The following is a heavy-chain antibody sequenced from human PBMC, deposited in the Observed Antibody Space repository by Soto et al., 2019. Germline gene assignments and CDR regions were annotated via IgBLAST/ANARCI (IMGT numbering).Heavy chain of an antibody. V-gene: IGHV2-70*01. CDR1: GFSLSTSGMC. CDR3: ARSRLDAPSRVRYYFDY. D-gene: IGHD3-10*01. J-gene: IGHJ4*02. CDR2: IDWDDDK. Sequence: CPTLVNPTQTLTLTCTFSGFSLSTSGMCVSWIRQPPGKALEWLALIDWDDDKYYSTSLKTRLTISKDTSKNQVVLTMTNMDPVDTATYYCARSRLDAPSRVRYYFDYWGQGTLVTVSS.